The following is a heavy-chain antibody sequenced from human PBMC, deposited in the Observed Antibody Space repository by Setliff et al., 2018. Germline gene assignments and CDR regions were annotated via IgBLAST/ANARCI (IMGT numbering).Heavy chain of an antibody. V-gene: IGHV4-4*07. CDR2: IYSSGST. CDR1: GYPISRGFY. D-gene: IGHD3-16*02. J-gene: IGHJ3*02. Sequence: TLSLTCTVSGYPISRGFYWSWIRQPAGKGLEWIGRIYSSGSTNFNPSLKSRVTMSMDTSKNQFSLKLSSVTAADTAIYYCARGKLRLGQLSLFYGFDIWGQGTMVTVS. CDR3: ARGKLRLGQLSLFYGFDI.